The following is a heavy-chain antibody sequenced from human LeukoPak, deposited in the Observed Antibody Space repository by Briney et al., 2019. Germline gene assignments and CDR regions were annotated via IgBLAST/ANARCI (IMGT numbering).Heavy chain of an antibody. Sequence: PSETLSLTCTVSGGSISSYYWSWIRQPPGKGLEWIGYIYYSGSTYYNPSLKSRVTISVDTSKNQFSLKLSSVTAADTAVYYCASCPIWQQPMPWFDPWGQGTLVTVSS. CDR1: GGSISSYY. V-gene: IGHV4-59*12. D-gene: IGHD6-13*01. CDR3: ASCPIWQQPMPWFDP. J-gene: IGHJ5*02. CDR2: IYYSGST.